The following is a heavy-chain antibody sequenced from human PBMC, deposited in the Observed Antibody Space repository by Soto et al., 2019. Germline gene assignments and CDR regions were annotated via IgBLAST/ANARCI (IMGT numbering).Heavy chain of an antibody. CDR2: ISSSSSTI. Sequence: GGSLRLSCVASGFTFSSYSMNWVRQAPGKGLEWVSYISSSSSTIYYADSVKGRFTVFRDNSKNTLYLQMNSLRAEDTAVYYCARDQGTYTLPDHLAYWGPGTLVTVSS. CDR1: GFTFSSYS. V-gene: IGHV3-48*01. CDR3: ARDQGTYTLPDHLAY. D-gene: IGHD2-15*01. J-gene: IGHJ4*02.